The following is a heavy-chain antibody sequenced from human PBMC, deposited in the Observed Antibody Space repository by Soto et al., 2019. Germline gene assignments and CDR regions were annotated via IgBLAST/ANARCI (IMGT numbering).Heavy chain of an antibody. J-gene: IGHJ6*02. Sequence: QVPLVQSGGEVKKPGASVKVSCKTSGYSFTTYGISWVRQAPEQGLEWMGWISAYNGNTNYAQKLQDRVTMTTDTSTSTAYMELRSLRSDDTAVYYCAREGPAPYYYYGMDVWGQGSTVTVSS. CDR3: AREGPAPYYYYGMDV. CDR1: GYSFTTYG. V-gene: IGHV1-18*01. CDR2: ISAYNGNT.